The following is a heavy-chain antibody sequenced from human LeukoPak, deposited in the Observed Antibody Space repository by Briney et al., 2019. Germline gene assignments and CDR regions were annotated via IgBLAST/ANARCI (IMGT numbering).Heavy chain of an antibody. Sequence: PSQTLSLTCTVSGGSISSGGYYWSWIRQHPGKGLEWIGYIYYSGSTYYNPSLKSRVTISVDTSKNQFSLKLSSVTAADTAVYYCARVYGSGRDRFDPWGQGTLVTVSS. CDR2: IYYSGST. D-gene: IGHD3-10*01. CDR3: ARVYGSGRDRFDP. V-gene: IGHV4-31*03. J-gene: IGHJ5*02. CDR1: GGSISSGGYY.